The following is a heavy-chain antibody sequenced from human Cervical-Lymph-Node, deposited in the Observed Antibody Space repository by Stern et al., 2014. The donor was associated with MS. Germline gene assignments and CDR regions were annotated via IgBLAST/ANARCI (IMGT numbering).Heavy chain of an antibody. CDR2: IYSGDDT. D-gene: IGHD2-8*02. J-gene: IGHJ4*02. V-gene: IGHV3-66*02. CDR1: GFTVSTIY. Sequence: EVQLLQSGGGLVQPGGSLRLSCAASGFTVSTIYMNWVRQAPGKGPELVSIIYSGDDTYSADSVKGRFTVSRDNSKNTLYLQMNSLRAEDTAVYYCARGGTGYYFEYWGQGTLVTVSS. CDR3: ARGGTGYYFEY.